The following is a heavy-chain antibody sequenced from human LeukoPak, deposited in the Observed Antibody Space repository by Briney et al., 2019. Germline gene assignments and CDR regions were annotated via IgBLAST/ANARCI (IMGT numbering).Heavy chain of an antibody. CDR3: ARITLDILNGYYHYYFDY. J-gene: IGHJ4*02. Sequence: SQTLSLTCTVSGGSISSGGYYWSWIRQHPGKGLEWSGYSYYSGSTYYNPSLKSRVTISVDPSKNQFYLKLSSVTAPDTAVYYCARITLDILNGYYHYYFDYWGQGTLVTVSS. CDR2: SYYSGST. V-gene: IGHV4-31*03. CDR1: GGSISSGGYY. D-gene: IGHD3-9*01.